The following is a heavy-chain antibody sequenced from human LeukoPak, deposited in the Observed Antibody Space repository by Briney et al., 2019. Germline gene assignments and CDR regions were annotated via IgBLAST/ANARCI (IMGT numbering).Heavy chain of an antibody. CDR3: VRRGDASSGWGDHDY. CDR1: GFTFNRNA. D-gene: IGHD6-19*01. J-gene: IGHJ4*02. V-gene: IGHV3-23*01. CDR2: IGGSGDKT. Sequence: GGSLRLSCAASGFTFNRNAISWVRQAPGKGLEWVSTIGGSGDKTFYADSVKGRFTISRDNSKNMLHLQMSSLTGEDTALYYCVRRGDASSGWGDHDYGGQGALVTVSS.